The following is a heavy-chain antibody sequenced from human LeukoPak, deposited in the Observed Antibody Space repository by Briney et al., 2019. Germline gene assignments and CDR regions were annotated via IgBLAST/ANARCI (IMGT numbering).Heavy chain of an antibody. CDR1: GFTFDDYG. D-gene: IGHD3-16*02. CDR3: ARRESSYQNYYYYYHMDV. Sequence: GGSLRLSCAASGFTFDDYGMSWVRQAPGKGLEWVSDINWNGDSTGYADSVKGRFTISRDNAKNSLYLQMNRLRAEDMALYYCARRESSYQNYYYYYHMDVWGKGTTVTVSS. J-gene: IGHJ6*03. CDR2: INWNGDST. V-gene: IGHV3-20*04.